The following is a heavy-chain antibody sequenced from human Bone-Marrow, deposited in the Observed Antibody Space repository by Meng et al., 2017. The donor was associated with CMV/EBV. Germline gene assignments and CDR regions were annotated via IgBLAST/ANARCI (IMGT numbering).Heavy chain of an antibody. V-gene: IGHV1-2*02. CDR1: GYTFTGYY. J-gene: IGHJ6*02. CDR2: INPNSGGT. D-gene: IGHD3-3*01. Sequence: ASVKVSCKASGYTFTGYYMHWVRQAPGQGLEWMGWINPNSGGTNYAQKFQGRVTMTRDTSISTAYMELSSLRSEDTAVYYCASKVFGVVIPRSIQTRYYYYYYGMDVWGQGTTVTVSS. CDR3: ASKVFGVVIPRSIQTRYYYYYYGMDV.